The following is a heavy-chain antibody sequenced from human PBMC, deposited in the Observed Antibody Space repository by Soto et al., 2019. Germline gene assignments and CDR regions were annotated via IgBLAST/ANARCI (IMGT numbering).Heavy chain of an antibody. CDR3: AAERAYFHDRIGYLSIAF. CDR1: GSSFSDAW. Sequence: PGGSLRLSCAGSGSSFSDAWMNWVRQAPGKGLEWVGRIKSKADGETADYATFVKGRFTISRDDSKNALFLQMNSLKTEDTAVYYCAAERAYFHDRIGYLSIAFWGQGTQVPVSS. D-gene: IGHD3-22*01. V-gene: IGHV3-15*07. CDR2: IKSKADGETA. J-gene: IGHJ4*02.